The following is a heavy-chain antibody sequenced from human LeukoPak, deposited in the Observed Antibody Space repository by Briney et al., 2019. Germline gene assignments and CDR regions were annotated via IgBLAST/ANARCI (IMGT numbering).Heavy chain of an antibody. J-gene: IGHJ5*02. Sequence: GGSLRLSCAASGFTFSSYEMHWVRQAPGKGLEWVSSISSSSSYIYYADSVKGRFTISRDNAKNSLYLQMNSLRAEDTAVYYCARAGQRGYSYEPGVGWFNPWGQGTLVTVSS. V-gene: IGHV3-21*01. CDR1: GFTFSSYE. D-gene: IGHD5-18*01. CDR2: ISSSSSYI. CDR3: ARAGQRGYSYEPGVGWFNP.